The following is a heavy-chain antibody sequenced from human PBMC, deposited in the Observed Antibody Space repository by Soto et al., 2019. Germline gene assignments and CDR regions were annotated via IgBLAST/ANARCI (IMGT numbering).Heavy chain of an antibody. Sequence: QVQLVESGGGVVQPGRSLRLSCVASGFTFSSYGMHWVRQAPGKGLEWVAVISYDGSNKYYADSVKGRFTISRDNSKNTLYLQMNSLRAEDTAVYYCAKDGVAATPVYYYYYYYMDVWGKGTTVTVSS. J-gene: IGHJ6*03. CDR1: GFTFSSYG. CDR2: ISYDGSNK. D-gene: IGHD2-15*01. V-gene: IGHV3-30*18. CDR3: AKDGVAATPVYYYYYYYMDV.